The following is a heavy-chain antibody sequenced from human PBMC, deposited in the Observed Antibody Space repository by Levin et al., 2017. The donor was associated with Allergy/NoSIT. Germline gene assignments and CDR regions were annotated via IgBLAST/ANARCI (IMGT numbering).Heavy chain of an antibody. CDR1: GYTFTGYY. CDR3: ARDSQLELRSPYYYDMDV. D-gene: IGHD1-7*01. Sequence: GESLKISCQASGYTFTGYYMHWVRQAPGQGLEWMGWINPNSGGTNYAQKFQGRVTMTRDTSISTAYMELSRLRSDDTAVYYCARDSQLELRSPYYYDMDVWGQGTTVTVSS. V-gene: IGHV1-2*02. CDR2: INPNSGGT. J-gene: IGHJ6*02.